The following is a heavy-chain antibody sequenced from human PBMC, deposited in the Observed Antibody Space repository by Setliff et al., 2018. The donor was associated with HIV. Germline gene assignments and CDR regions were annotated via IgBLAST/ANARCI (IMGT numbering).Heavy chain of an antibody. CDR1: GFTFSSYS. Sequence: PGGSLRLSCAASGFTFSSYSMNWVRQAPGKGLEWVSSISSSTSYIYYADSVKGRFTISRDNAKNSLYLQMNSLRAEDTAVYYCAREMAATAHPDDPYFQHWGQGTLVTVSS. J-gene: IGHJ1*01. CDR3: AREMAATAHPDDPYFQH. CDR2: ISSSTSYI. D-gene: IGHD6-13*01. V-gene: IGHV3-21*01.